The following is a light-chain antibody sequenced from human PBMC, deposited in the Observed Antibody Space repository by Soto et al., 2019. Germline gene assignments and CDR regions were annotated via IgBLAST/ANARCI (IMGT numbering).Light chain of an antibody. V-gene: IGLV2-14*01. J-gene: IGLJ1*01. CDR3: GSYTGSIYV. CDR2: EVS. Sequence: QSVLTQPASVSGSPGQSITISCTGTNSDVGGYKFVSWYQQHPGKAPKLMIYEVSNRPSGVSSRFSGSKSGNTASLTISGLQAEDEADYYCGSYTGSIYVFGPGTKVTVL. CDR1: NSDVGGYKF.